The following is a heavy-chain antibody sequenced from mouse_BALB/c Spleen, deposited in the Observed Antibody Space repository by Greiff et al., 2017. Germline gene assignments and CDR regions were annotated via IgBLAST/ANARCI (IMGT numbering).Heavy chain of an antibody. V-gene: IGHV1-18*01. CDR2: INPNNGGT. J-gene: IGHJ4*01. CDR1: GYTFTDYN. Sequence: DVQLQESGPELVKPGASVKIPCKASGYTFTDYNMDWVQQGHGKSLEWIGDINPNNGGTIYNQKFKGKATLTVDKSSSTAYMERRSLTSEDTAVYYCARARAKGAMDYWGQGTSVTVSS. CDR3: ARARAKGAMDY. D-gene: IGHD3-1*01.